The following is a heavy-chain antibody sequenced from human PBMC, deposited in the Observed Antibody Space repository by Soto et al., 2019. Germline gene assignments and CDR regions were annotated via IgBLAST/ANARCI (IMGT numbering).Heavy chain of an antibody. Sequence: PGGSLRLSCAASGFTFRNYNMNWVRQAPGKGLEWLSYISGASGTIYYAYSMQGRLTISRDNSKNTLYLQMNSLRAEDTAVYYCARGLYYFDYWGQGTLVTVSS. CDR3: ARGLYYFDY. V-gene: IGHV3-48*01. J-gene: IGHJ4*02. D-gene: IGHD2-21*02. CDR1: GFTFRNYN. CDR2: ISGASGTI.